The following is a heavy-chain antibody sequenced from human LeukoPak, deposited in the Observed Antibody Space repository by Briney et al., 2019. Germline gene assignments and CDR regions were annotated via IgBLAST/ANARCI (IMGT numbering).Heavy chain of an antibody. Sequence: SETLSLTCTVSGGSISSSSYYWGWIRQPPGKGLEWIGSIYYSGSTYYNPSLKSRVTISVDTSKNQFSLKLSSVTAADTAVYYCARDPPGIAAFDYWGQGTLVTVSS. J-gene: IGHJ4*02. CDR3: ARDPPGIAAFDY. D-gene: IGHD6-13*01. CDR2: IYYSGST. CDR1: GGSISSSSYY. V-gene: IGHV4-39*07.